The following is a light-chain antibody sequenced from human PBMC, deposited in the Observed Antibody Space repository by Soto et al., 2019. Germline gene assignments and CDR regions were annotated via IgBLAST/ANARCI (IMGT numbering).Light chain of an antibody. J-gene: IGKJ2*01. CDR2: DAS. CDR1: QSVSSY. CDR3: QQRSNWPPMYT. Sequence: EIVLTQSPATLSLSPGERATLSCRASQSVSSYLAWYQQKPGQALRLLIYDASNRATGIPARFSGSGSGTDFTLTISSLEPEDFAVYYCQQRSNWPPMYTFGQGTKLEIK. V-gene: IGKV3-11*01.